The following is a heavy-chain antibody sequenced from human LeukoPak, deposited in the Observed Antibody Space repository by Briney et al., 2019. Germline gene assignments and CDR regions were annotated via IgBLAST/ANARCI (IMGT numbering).Heavy chain of an antibody. CDR3: AKSHDSSGYYYFDY. CDR1: GFTFSSYG. J-gene: IGHJ4*02. Sequence: GGSLRLSCAASGFTFSSYGMHWVRQAPGKGLEWVAFIRYDGSNKYYADSVKGRFTISRDNSKNTLYLQMNSLRAEDMALYYCAKSHDSSGYYYFDYWGQGTLVTVSS. CDR2: IRYDGSNK. D-gene: IGHD3-22*01. V-gene: IGHV3-30*02.